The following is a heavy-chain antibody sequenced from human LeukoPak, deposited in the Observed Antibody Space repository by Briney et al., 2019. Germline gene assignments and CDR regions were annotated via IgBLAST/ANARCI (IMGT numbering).Heavy chain of an antibody. J-gene: IGHJ5*02. Sequence: ASVKVSCKASGYTFTSYGISWVRQAPGQGLEWMGWISAYNGNTNYAQKLQGRVTMTTDTSTSTAYMELRSLRSEDTAVYYCARVGGSYYGGNWFDPWGQGTLVTVSS. CDR1: GYTFTSYG. CDR3: ARVGGSYYGGNWFDP. V-gene: IGHV1-18*01. D-gene: IGHD1-26*01. CDR2: ISAYNGNT.